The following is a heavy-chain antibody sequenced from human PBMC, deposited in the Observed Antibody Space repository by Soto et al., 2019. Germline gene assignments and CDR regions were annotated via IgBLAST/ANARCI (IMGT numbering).Heavy chain of an antibody. D-gene: IGHD6-19*01. CDR1: GYTFTGFY. CDR3: ARDLAGDDYFDY. V-gene: IGHV1-2*02. Sequence: GASVKVSCKASGYTFTGFYMHWVRQAPGQGLEWMGWINPNSGGTSYAQKFQGRLTMTRDTSISTVAMELNRLRSDDTAVYYCARDLAGDDYFDYWGQGTLVTVSS. CDR2: INPNSGGT. J-gene: IGHJ4*02.